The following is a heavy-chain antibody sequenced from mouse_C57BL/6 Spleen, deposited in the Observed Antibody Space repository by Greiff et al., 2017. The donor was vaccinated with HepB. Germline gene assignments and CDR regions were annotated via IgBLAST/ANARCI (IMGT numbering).Heavy chain of an antibody. D-gene: IGHD2-4*01. J-gene: IGHJ4*01. V-gene: IGHV1-72*01. Sequence: VQLQQSGAELVKPGASVKLSCKASGYTFTSYWMHWVKQRPGRGLEWIGRIDPNSGGTKYNEKFKSKATLTVDKPSSTAYMQLSSLTSEDSAVYCCARADYDEEYYAIDYWGQGTSVTVSS. CDR3: ARADYDEEYYAIDY. CDR1: GYTFTSYW. CDR2: IDPNSGGT.